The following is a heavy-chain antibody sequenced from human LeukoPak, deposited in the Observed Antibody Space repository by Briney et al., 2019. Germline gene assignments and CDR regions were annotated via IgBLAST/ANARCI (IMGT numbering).Heavy chain of an antibody. D-gene: IGHD2-8*02. CDR3: ARHRAGGYCAVGDCFVHTF. Sequence: ASVKVSCKASGGTFSSYGISWVRQAPGQGLEWMGWISAYNGNTNLAQKLQDRVTMTTDTSTNTAYMELRSLRSDDTAVYYCARHRAGGYCAVGDCFVHTFWGQGTLVTVSS. V-gene: IGHV1-18*01. J-gene: IGHJ4*02. CDR2: ISAYNGNT. CDR1: GGTFSSYG.